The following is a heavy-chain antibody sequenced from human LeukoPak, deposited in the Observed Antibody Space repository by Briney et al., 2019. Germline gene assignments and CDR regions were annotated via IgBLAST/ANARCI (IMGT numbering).Heavy chain of an antibody. CDR3: ARDSSYSSGYYAGAFDI. J-gene: IGHJ3*02. CDR2: ISDSGGST. CDR1: GFTFSSYG. V-gene: IGHV3-23*01. D-gene: IGHD3-22*01. Sequence: GGSLRLSCAASGFTFSSYGMSWVRQAPGKGLEWVSAISDSGGSTYYADSVTGRFTISRDSAKNSLYLQMNSLRAEDTAVYYCARDSSYSSGYYAGAFDIWGQGTMVTVSS.